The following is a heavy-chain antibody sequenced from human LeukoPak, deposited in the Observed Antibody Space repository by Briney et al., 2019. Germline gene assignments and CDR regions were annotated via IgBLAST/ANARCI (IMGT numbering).Heavy chain of an antibody. V-gene: IGHV3-48*01. D-gene: IGHD3-10*01. CDR3: AKGPEVRGVIVILKTGEKGALDY. Sequence: GGSLRLSCAASGFTFSSYSMNWVRQAPGKGLEWVSYISRSSSTIYYADSVKGRFTISRDNSKNTLYLQMSSLRAEDTAVYYCAKGPEVRGVIVILKTGEKGALDYWGQGTLVTVSS. CDR2: ISRSSSTI. J-gene: IGHJ4*02. CDR1: GFTFSSYS.